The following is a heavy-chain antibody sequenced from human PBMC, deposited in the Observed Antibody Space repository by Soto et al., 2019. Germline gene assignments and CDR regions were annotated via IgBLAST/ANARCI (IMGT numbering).Heavy chain of an antibody. CDR2: VYNSGAT. J-gene: IGHJ6*02. CDR3: ARDGSDSYGLDV. CDR1: GGSISSYY. Sequence: TSETLSLTCSVSGGSISSYYWSWIRQSAGKGLEWIGRVYNSGATSYNPSLKSRVTRSADTSNNQFSLKLSSVTAADTAVYYCARDGSDSYGLDVWGQGTTVTVSS. D-gene: IGHD6-25*01. V-gene: IGHV4-4*07.